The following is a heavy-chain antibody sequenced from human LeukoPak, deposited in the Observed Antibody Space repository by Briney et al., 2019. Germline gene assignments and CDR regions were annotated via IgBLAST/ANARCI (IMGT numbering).Heavy chain of an antibody. Sequence: SETLSLTCAVYGESFSGYYWSWIRQPPGKGLEWIGEINHSGSTNYNPSLKSRVTISVDTSKNQFSLKLSSVTAADTAVYYCARGERAVLLWFGDPGLNWFDPWGQGTLVTVSS. V-gene: IGHV4-34*01. D-gene: IGHD3-10*01. CDR3: ARGERAVLLWFGDPGLNWFDP. CDR2: INHSGST. CDR1: GESFSGYY. J-gene: IGHJ5*02.